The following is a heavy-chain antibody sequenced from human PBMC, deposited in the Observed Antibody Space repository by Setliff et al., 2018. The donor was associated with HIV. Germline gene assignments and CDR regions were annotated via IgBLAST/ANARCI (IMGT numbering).Heavy chain of an antibody. Sequence: PGGSLRLSCAASGVTVSSNYMTWVRQAPGKGLEWVSGISGSGDSTFYAHSVKGRFTISRDNSRDTLYLEMNNLRAEDTALYYCAKDYTPTFWEYNWFDVWGQGTQVTVSS. CDR1: GVTVSSNY. J-gene: IGHJ5*02. D-gene: IGHD3-16*01. CDR3: AKDYTPTFWEYNWFDV. V-gene: IGHV3-23*01. CDR2: ISGSGDST.